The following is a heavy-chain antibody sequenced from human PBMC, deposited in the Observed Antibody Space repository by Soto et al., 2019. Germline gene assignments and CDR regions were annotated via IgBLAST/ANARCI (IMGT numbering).Heavy chain of an antibody. CDR2: ICHSGTA. D-gene: IGHD3-3*01. J-gene: IGHJ4*02. V-gene: IGHV4-38-2*01. Sequence: SETRSRTWAVSGDSITSIYHWSFLRQPPGRCLECVASICHSGTAYYNPSLNSRVTISVDTSKNQFSRNLRSVTAADAAVYDCARTDNVGYYPNCGQGNLGTAPQ. CDR1: GDSITSIYH. CDR3: ARTDNVGYYPN.